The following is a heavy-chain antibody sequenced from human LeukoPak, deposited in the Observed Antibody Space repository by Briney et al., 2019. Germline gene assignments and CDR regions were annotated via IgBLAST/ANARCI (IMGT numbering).Heavy chain of an antibody. Sequence: GGSLRLSCAASGFSFSSDGMSWVRQAPGKGLEWVAFIWYDGSNQDYADSVKGRFTISRDNSKNTLDLQMNSLRAEDTAVYYCAKDSGDYVIDFWGQGALATVSS. D-gene: IGHD2-21*02. CDR2: IWYDGSNQ. CDR3: AKDSGDYVIDF. J-gene: IGHJ4*02. CDR1: GFSFSSDG. V-gene: IGHV3-30*02.